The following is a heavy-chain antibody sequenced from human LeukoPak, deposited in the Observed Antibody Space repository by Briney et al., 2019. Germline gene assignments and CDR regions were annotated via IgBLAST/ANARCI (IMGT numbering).Heavy chain of an antibody. D-gene: IGHD6-19*01. J-gene: IGHJ4*02. CDR2: ISGSGGST. V-gene: IGHV3-23*01. CDR1: GFTFSSYA. CDR3: AKAVSSGWYYFDY. Sequence: PGGSLRLSCAASGFTFSSYAMSWVRQAPGKGLEWVSAISGSGGSTYYADSVKGRFTISRDNSKDTLYLQMNSLRAEDTAVYYCAKAVSSGWYYFDYWGQGTLVTVSS.